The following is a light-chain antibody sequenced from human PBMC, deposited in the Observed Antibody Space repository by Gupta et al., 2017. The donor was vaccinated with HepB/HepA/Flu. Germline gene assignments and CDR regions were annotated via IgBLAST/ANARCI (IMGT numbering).Light chain of an antibody. CDR2: ATS. J-gene: IGKJ1*01. V-gene: IGKV1-12*01. CDR3: QQAKTFPRT. Sequence: IQMTQSPSYLSASVGDRVTITCRASQSIDSWLVWYQQRPGEAPKLLIYATSTLQTGVPSRCSGSGHETNFTLTISSLQPEDFATYYCQQAKTFPRTFGQGTKVEVK. CDR1: QSIDSW.